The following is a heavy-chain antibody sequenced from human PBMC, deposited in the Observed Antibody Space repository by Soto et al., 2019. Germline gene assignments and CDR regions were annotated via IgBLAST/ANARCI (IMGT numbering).Heavy chain of an antibody. CDR1: GYTFTSYG. CDR2: ISAYNGNT. J-gene: IGHJ4*02. CDR3: ARDPGIAVAGEFDY. Sequence: ASVKVSCKASGYTFTSYGISWVRQAPGQGLEWMGWISAYNGNTNYAQKLQGRVTMTTDTSTSTAYMELRSLRSDDTAVYYCARDPGIAVAGEFDYWGQGTLVTVSS. V-gene: IGHV1-18*01. D-gene: IGHD6-19*01.